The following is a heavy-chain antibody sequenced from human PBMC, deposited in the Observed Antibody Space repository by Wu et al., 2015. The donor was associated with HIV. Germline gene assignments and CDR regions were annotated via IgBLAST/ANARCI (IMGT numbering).Heavy chain of an antibody. CDR2: ISAYNGNT. CDR1: GGTFSSYA. D-gene: IGHD4-17*01. V-gene: IGHV1-18*01. CDR3: ASGQDYGDYDY. Sequence: QVQLVQSGAEVKEPRSSVKVSCKASGGTFSSYAVSWVRQAPGQGLEWMGWISAYNGNTNYAQKLQGRVTMTTDTSTSTAYMELRSLRSDDTAVYYCASGQDYGDYDYWGQGTLVTVSS. J-gene: IGHJ4*02.